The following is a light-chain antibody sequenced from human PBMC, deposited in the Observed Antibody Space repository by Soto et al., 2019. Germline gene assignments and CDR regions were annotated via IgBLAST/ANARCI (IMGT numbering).Light chain of an antibody. CDR1: ENISGNR. CDR2: DVS. J-gene: IGKJ4*01. V-gene: IGKV3-20*01. Sequence: SVLTQSPDTLSLSPGDSATLSCRATENISGNRVAWYQQRPGLPPRLLIYDVSPRATGTPDRFTGSASGTDFTLHVRRLEAADFEVYCSQAYDGSILSFG. CDR3: QAYDGSILS.